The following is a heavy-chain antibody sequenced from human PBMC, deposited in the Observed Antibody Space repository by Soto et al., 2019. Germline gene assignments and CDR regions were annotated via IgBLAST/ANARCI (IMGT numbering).Heavy chain of an antibody. CDR3: TRSLGGSSYVGSDH. Sequence: QVQLVESGGGVVQPGRSLRLSCEASGFTFSGYGMQWVRQAPGKGLEWVAVMAYDESDQFYADSVKGRFTISRDNSKNTPHLQMNSLSAEDTAIYYCTRSLGGSSYVGSDHWGQGTLVTVSS. J-gene: IGHJ4*02. D-gene: IGHD2-15*01. CDR2: MAYDESDQ. CDR1: GFTFSGYG. V-gene: IGHV3-30*03.